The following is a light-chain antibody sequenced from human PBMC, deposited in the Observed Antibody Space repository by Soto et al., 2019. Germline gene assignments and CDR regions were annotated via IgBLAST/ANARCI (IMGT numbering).Light chain of an antibody. CDR3: QTWGTGIWV. CDR2: LNSDASH. Sequence: QPVLTQSPSASASLGASVKLTCTLSSGHINYAIAWHQQQPEKGPRYLMELNSDASHGKGDGIPDRFSGSSSGAERYLTISSLQSEDEADYYCQTWGTGIWVFGGGTKLTVL. J-gene: IGLJ3*02. CDR1: SGHINYA. V-gene: IGLV4-69*01.